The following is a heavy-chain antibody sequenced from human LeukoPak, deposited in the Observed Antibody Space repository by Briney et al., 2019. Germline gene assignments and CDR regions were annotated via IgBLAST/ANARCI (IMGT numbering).Heavy chain of an antibody. D-gene: IGHD3-10*01. V-gene: IGHV3-21*01. CDR2: ISTSSSYI. CDR1: GFTSSSYS. Sequence: GGSLRLSCAASGFTSSSYSMSWVRQAPGKGLEWVSSISTSSSYIKHADSVKGRFTISRDNAKNSLYLQMNSLRAEDTAVYYCARVPGDYWGQGTLVTVSS. J-gene: IGHJ4*02. CDR3: ARVPGDY.